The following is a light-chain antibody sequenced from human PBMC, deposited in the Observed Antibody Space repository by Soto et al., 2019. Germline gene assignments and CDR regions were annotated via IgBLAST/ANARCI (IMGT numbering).Light chain of an antibody. Sequence: ALTQPASVSGSPGQSITISCSGPTTDIHDFNSISWYQHHPGKAPKLIAYDVTRRPSGVSRRFSGSKSGLTASLTISGLQAEDEADYFCASYTTTNILLFGTATKLTVL. V-gene: IGLV2-14*01. CDR3: ASYTTTNILL. J-gene: IGLJ1*01. CDR2: DVT. CDR1: TTDIHDFNS.